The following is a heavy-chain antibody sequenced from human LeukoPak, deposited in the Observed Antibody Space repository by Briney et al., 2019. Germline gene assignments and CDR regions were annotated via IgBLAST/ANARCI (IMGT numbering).Heavy chain of an antibody. V-gene: IGHV3-23*01. CDR2: ISGSGGST. CDR3: AKDVGFCSSMLCYMDV. Sequence: GGSLRLSCAASGFTFSSYAMSWVRQAPGKGLEWVSAISGSGGSTYYADSVKGRFTISRDNSKNTLYLQTNSLRAEDTAVYYCAKDVGFCSSMLCYMDVWGKGTTVTVSS. CDR1: GFTFSSYA. D-gene: IGHD2-2*01. J-gene: IGHJ6*03.